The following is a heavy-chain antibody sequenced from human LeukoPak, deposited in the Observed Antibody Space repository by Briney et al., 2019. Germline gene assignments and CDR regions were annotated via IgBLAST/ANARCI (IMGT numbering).Heavy chain of an antibody. J-gene: IGHJ4*02. CDR3: AKDRSSSGLDY. V-gene: IGHV3-30*18. CDR2: ISYDGSNK. D-gene: IGHD3-22*01. Sequence: PGRSLRLSCAAPGFTFSSYGMHWVRQAPGKGLEWVAVISYDGSNKYYADSVKGRFTISGDNSKNTLYLQMNSLRAEDTAVYYCAKDRSSSGLDYWGQGTLVTVSS. CDR1: GFTFSSYG.